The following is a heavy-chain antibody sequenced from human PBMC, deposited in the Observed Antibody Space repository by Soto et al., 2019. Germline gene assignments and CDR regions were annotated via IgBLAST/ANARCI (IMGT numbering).Heavy chain of an antibody. J-gene: IGHJ3*02. CDR1: GFMFDDFG. CDR3: ARDGGVAVAVDAFDI. V-gene: IGHV3-20*04. CDR2: ITWNSGST. Sequence: EVQLVESGGGVVRPGGSLRLSCAASGFMFDDFGMSWVRQAPGKGLEWVSGITWNSGSTGYADSVKGRFTISSDNAKNSLYLQMASLRAEDTAFYYCARDGGVAVAVDAFDIWGQGTMVTFSS. D-gene: IGHD6-19*01.